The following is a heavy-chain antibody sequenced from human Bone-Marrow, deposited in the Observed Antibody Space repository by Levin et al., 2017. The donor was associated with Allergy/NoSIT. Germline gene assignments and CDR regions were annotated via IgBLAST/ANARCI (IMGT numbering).Heavy chain of an antibody. V-gene: IGHV1-24*01. J-gene: IGHJ6*03. D-gene: IGHD2-8*01. CDR2: FDPEDGGT. CDR3: ATGYCTNDAACYNYYYLDV. CDR1: GYSLSELS. Sequence: RASVKVSCKVSGYSLSELSIHWVRQAPGEGLEWMGGFDPEDGGTVYPQKFQGRVAMTEDTSTGTAYIELTSLRSEDTAVYYCATGYCTNDAACYNYYYLDVWGKGTTVTVSS.